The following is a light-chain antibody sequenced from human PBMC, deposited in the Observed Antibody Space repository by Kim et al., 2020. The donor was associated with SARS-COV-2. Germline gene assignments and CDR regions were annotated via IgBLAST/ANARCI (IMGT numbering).Light chain of an antibody. J-gene: IGLJ1*01. CDR3: GADHGSGSNFVKV. V-gene: IGLV9-49*01. CDR1: SGYSNYK. CDR2: VGTGGIVG. Sequence: QPVLTQPPSASASLGASVTLTCTLSSGYSNYKVDWYQQRPGKGPRFVMRVGTGGIVGSKGDGIPDRFSVLGSGLNRYQTIKNIQEEDESDYHCGADHGSGSNFVKVFGTGTKVTVL.